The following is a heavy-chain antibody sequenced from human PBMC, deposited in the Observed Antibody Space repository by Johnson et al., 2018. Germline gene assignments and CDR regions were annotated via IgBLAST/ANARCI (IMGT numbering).Heavy chain of an antibody. CDR2: ITWNGVDA. J-gene: IGHJ6*02. CDR3: ARGPRGSGIDYYFYNGMDV. V-gene: IGHV3-43*01. Sequence: VQLVESGGVVVQPGGSLRLSCAASGFTFSDHIMYWVRQAPGKGLEWVCLITWNGVDAHYADSVKGRFTVSRDNNINSLYLQMNSLRTEDTALYYCARGPRGSGIDYYFYNGMDVWGQGTTVTVSS. D-gene: IGHD3-10*01. CDR1: GFTFSDHI.